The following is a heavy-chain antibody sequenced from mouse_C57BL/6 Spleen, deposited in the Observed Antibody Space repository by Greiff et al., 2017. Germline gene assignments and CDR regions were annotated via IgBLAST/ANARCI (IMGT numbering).Heavy chain of an antibody. V-gene: IGHV3-1*01. CDR3: ARGQLGCFGY. D-gene: IGHD4-1*02. CDR2: ISYSGST. Sequence: EVHLVESGPGMVKPSQSLSLTCTVTGYSITSGYDWHWIRHFPGNKLEWMGYISYSGSTNYNPSLKSRISITHDTSKNHFFLKLNSVTTEDTATXYCARGQLGCFGYWGQGTTLTVYS. CDR1: GYSITSGYD. J-gene: IGHJ2*01.